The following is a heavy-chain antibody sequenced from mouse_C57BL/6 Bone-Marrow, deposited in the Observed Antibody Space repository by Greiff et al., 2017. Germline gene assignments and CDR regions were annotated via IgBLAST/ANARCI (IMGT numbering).Heavy chain of an antibody. CDR3: ARRGYWFAY. V-gene: IGHV1-85*01. D-gene: IGHD3-1*01. J-gene: IGHJ3*01. CDR2: LYPRDGST. CDR1: GYPFPGSN. Sequence: QFQLHRSGPGLLKPGASVRFSSKASGYPFPGSNINWLKQRPGQGLEWIGWLYPRDGSTKYNEKFKGKATLTLDPSSSTAYMELHSLISEDAAVYFCARRGYWFAYWGQGTLVTVSA.